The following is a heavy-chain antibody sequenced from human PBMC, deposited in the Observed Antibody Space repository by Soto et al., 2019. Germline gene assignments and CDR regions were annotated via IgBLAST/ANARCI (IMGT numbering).Heavy chain of an antibody. Sequence: GGSLRLSCAASGFTFSSYGMHWVRQAPGKGLEWVAVIWYDGSNKYYADSVKGRFTISRDNSKNTLYLQMNSLRAEDTAVYYCARDSRRDFWSGYLDYWGQGTLVTVSS. CDR3: ARDSRRDFWSGYLDY. D-gene: IGHD3-3*01. CDR1: GFTFSSYG. V-gene: IGHV3-33*01. J-gene: IGHJ4*02. CDR2: IWYDGSNK.